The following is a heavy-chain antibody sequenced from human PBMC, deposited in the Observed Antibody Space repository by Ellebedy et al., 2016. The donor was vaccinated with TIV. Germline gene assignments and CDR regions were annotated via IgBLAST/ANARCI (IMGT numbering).Heavy chain of an antibody. CDR2: IYRDGSGT. CDR3: VRDGDGYNFDY. CDR1: GFIFSNYW. V-gene: IGHV3-74*01. Sequence: GESLKISCGASGFIFSNYWMHWVRQAPGKGLVWVSRIYRDGSGTDYADSVKGRFTFSRDNTRNKLYLQMNSLRVEDTAVYYCVRDGDGYNFDYWGQGALVTVSS. J-gene: IGHJ4*02. D-gene: IGHD5-24*01.